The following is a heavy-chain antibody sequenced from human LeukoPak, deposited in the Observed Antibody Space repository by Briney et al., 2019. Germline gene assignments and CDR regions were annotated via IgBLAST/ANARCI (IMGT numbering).Heavy chain of an antibody. D-gene: IGHD3-16*01. CDR2: ISRSDSTI. V-gene: IGHV3-48*03. CDR3: ARAPSIIGGPDY. J-gene: IGHJ4*02. Sequence: PGGSLRLSCAASGFTFSSYEMNWVRQAPGKGLEWISFISRSDSTIYYADSVKGRFTISRDNAKNSLYLQMNSLRAEDTALYYCARAPSIIGGPDYWGQGTLVTVSS. CDR1: GFTFSSYE.